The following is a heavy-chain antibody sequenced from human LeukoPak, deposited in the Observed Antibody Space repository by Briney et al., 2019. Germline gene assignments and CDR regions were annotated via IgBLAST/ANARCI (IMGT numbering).Heavy chain of an antibody. CDR1: GYTFTSYY. CDR3: ARATWDIVATIGFDY. V-gene: IGHV1-46*01. Sequence: GASVKVSCKASGYTFTSYYMHWVRQAPGQGLEWMGIINPSVGSTSYAQKFQGRVTMTRDTSTSTVYMELSSLRSEDTAVYYCARATWDIVATIGFDYWGQGTLVTVSS. CDR2: INPSVGST. J-gene: IGHJ4*02. D-gene: IGHD5-12*01.